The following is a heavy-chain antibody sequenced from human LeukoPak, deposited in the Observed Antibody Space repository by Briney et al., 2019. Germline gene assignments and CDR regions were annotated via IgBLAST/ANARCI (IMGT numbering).Heavy chain of an antibody. CDR3: ARRGGAISTALADRVYYYFHYYMDV. J-gene: IGHJ6*03. CDR2: INHSGST. V-gene: IGHV4-34*01. D-gene: IGHD5-18*01. CDR1: GGSFSAYY. Sequence: SETLSLTCAVYGGSFSAYYWSWIRQPPGKGLEWIGEINHSGSTNYNPSLKSRVTISLDTSKNQFSLKLSSVTAADTAVYYCARRGGAISTALADRVYYYFHYYMDVWGKGTTVSISS.